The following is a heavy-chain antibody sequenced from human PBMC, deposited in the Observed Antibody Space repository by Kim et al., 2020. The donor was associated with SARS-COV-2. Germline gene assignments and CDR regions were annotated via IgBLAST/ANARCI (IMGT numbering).Heavy chain of an antibody. CDR1: GGTFSSYA. CDR2: IIPILGIA. CDR3: ARVVFGNYSSGWYGFDP. Sequence: SVKVSCKASGGTFSSYAISWVRQAPGQGLEWMGRIIPILGIANYAQKFQGRVTITADKSTSTAYMELSSLRSEDTAVYYCARVVFGNYSSGWYGFDPWGQGTLVTVSS. D-gene: IGHD6-19*01. J-gene: IGHJ5*02. V-gene: IGHV1-69*04.